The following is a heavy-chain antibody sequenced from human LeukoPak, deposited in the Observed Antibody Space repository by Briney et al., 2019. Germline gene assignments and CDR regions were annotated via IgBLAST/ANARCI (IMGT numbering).Heavy chain of an antibody. CDR3: ARGHGDPRLDY. Sequence: SEALSLTCAVYGGSFSNYYWSWIRQPPGKGLEWIGEINHTGSTNYNPSLKSRVTISVDTSKNQFSLKLSSVTAADTAVYYCARGHGDPRLDYWGQGTLVTVSS. D-gene: IGHD4-17*01. J-gene: IGHJ4*02. V-gene: IGHV4-34*01. CDR1: GGSFSNYY. CDR2: INHTGST.